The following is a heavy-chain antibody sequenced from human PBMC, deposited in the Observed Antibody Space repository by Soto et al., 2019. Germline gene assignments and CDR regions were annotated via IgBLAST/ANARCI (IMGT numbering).Heavy chain of an antibody. CDR2: ISSSSSYI. CDR3: WNSRTQERKHFDP. Sequence: GGSLKISCAASGFTFSAYSMNWVRQAPGKGLEWVSSISSSSSYIYYADSVKGRFTISRDNAKNSLYLQMNSLRAEDTAVYYCWNSRTQERKHFDPWGQGTLVTVSS. V-gene: IGHV3-21*01. CDR1: GFTFSAYS. J-gene: IGHJ5*02. D-gene: IGHD6-13*01.